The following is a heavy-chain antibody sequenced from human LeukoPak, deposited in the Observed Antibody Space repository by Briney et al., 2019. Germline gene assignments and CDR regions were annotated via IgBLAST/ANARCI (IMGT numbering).Heavy chain of an antibody. D-gene: IGHD6-13*01. CDR3: ARQRTIAATGMSLYFDS. CDR1: GDSISSSGCY. V-gene: IGHV4-39*01. CDR2: IYYSGST. J-gene: IGHJ4*02. Sequence: SETLSLTCTVSGDSISSSGCYWGWIRQPPGKGLEWIGNIYYSGSTNYNPSLRSRVIISVDTSKNQFSLKLTSVTAADTAVYFCARQRTIAATGMSLYFDSWGPGTLVTVSS.